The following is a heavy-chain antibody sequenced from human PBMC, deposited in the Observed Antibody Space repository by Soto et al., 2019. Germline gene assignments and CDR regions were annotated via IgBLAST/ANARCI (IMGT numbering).Heavy chain of an antibody. CDR1: GFTVSSNY. CDR3: ARDNVGATDYYYYGMDV. CDR2: IYSGGST. Sequence: GGSLRLSCAASGFTVSSNYMSWVRQAPGKGLEWVSVIYSGGSTYYADSVKGRFTISRDNSKNTLYLQMNSLRAEDTAVYYCARDNVGATDYYYYGMDVWGQGTTVTVSS. V-gene: IGHV3-53*01. J-gene: IGHJ6*02. D-gene: IGHD1-26*01.